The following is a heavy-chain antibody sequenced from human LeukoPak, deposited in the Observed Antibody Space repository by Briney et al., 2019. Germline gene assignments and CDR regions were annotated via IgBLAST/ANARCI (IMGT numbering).Heavy chain of an antibody. V-gene: IGHV1-18*01. J-gene: IGHJ4*02. CDR1: GYTFTSYG. D-gene: IGHD1-26*01. CDR2: ISAYNGDA. CDR3: ARGGSGSPFTY. Sequence: ASVKVSCMASGYTFTSYGISGVRQAPGLGLEWMGWISAYNGDANYAQKLQGRVTMTTDTSTSTAYMELRSLTSDDTAVYYCARGGSGSPFTYWGQGTLVTVSS.